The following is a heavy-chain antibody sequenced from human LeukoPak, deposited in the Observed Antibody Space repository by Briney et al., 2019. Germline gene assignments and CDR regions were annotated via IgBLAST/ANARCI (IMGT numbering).Heavy chain of an antibody. V-gene: IGHV4-34*01. CDR2: IYYSGST. J-gene: IGHJ2*01. Sequence: SETLSLTCAVYGGSFSGYYWSWIRQPPGKGLEWIGYIYYSGSTYYNPSLKSRVTISVDTSQNHFSLRLSSVIAADTAVYFCARYGGDSDWYYDLWGRGTLVTVSS. D-gene: IGHD4-23*01. CDR1: GGSFSGYY. CDR3: ARYGGDSDWYYDL.